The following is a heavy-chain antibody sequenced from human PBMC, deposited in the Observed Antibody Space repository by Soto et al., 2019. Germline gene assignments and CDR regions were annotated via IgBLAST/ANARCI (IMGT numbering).Heavy chain of an antibody. V-gene: IGHV1-2*02. CDR1: GYTFTRYA. CDR3: ARGKYCSGGSCYSYYYYYGMDV. CDR2: INPNSGGT. J-gene: IGHJ6*02. Sequence: ASVKVSCKASGYTFTRYAVHWVRQAPGQRLEWMGWINPNSGGTNYAQKFQGRVTMTRDTSISTAYMELSRLRSDDTAVYYCARGKYCSGGSCYSYYYYYGMDVWGQGTTVTVSS. D-gene: IGHD2-15*01.